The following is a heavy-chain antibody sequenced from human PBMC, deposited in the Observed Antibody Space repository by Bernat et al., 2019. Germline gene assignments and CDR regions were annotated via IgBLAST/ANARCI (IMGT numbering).Heavy chain of an antibody. J-gene: IGHJ3*02. CDR1: GDSVSSNSGA. CDR3: AREVVLVPAAICSVSFDI. V-gene: IGHV6-1*01. D-gene: IGHD2-2*01. CDR2: TYYRSTWSN. Sequence: QVQLQQSGPGLVKPSQTLSLTCGISGDSVSSNSGAWNWIRQSPSRGLEWLGRTYYRSTWSNDYAVSVKSRIIINPDTSKNQFSLQLNSVTPEDTAVYYCAREVVLVPAAICSVSFDIWGQGTMVNVSS.